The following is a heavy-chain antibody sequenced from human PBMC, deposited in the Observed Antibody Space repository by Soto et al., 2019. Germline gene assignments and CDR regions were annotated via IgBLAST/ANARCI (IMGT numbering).Heavy chain of an antibody. CDR1: GYTFTNYY. Sequence: ASVKVSCKASGYTFTNYYIHWVRQAPGQGLEWMGIINPSGGSTTYAQKFQGRVTMTRDTSTSTVYMELSSLTSEDTAVYYCTDKNYFDYWGQGALVTVPS. V-gene: IGHV1-46*01. J-gene: IGHJ4*02. CDR3: TDKNYFDY. CDR2: INPSGGST.